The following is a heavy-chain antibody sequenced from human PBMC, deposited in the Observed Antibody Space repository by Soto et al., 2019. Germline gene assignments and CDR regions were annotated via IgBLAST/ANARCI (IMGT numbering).Heavy chain of an antibody. Sequence: PSETLSLTCTVSGGSISSGDYYWSWIRQPPGKGLEWIGYIYYSGSTYYNPSLKSRVTISVDTSKNQFSLKLSSVTAADTAVYYCARDRGSSWYFDYWGQGTLVTVSS. CDR1: GGSISSGDYY. CDR2: IYYSGST. J-gene: IGHJ4*02. V-gene: IGHV4-30-4*01. D-gene: IGHD6-13*01. CDR3: ARDRGSSWYFDY.